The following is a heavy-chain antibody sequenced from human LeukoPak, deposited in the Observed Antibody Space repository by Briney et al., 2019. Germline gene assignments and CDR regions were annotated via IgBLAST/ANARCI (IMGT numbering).Heavy chain of an antibody. CDR3: ARGSPSGYSSSWPSPEFDY. V-gene: IGHV3-48*01. Sequence: SGGSLRLSCAASGFTFSRDSMNWVRQAPGKGLEWISYISRDSGIIYYADSVRGRFTASRDNAKNSLYLQMNSLRAEDTAVYYCARGSPSGYSSSWPSPEFDYWGQGTLVTVSS. CDR2: ISRDSGII. CDR1: GFTFSRDS. D-gene: IGHD6-13*01. J-gene: IGHJ4*02.